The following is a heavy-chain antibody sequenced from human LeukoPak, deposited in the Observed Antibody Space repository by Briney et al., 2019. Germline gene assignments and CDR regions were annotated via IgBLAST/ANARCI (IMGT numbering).Heavy chain of an antibody. D-gene: IGHD3-10*01. Sequence: GGSLRLSCAASGFTFSSYAMHWVRQAPGKGLEWVAVISYDGSNKYYADSVKGRFTISRDNSKNTLYLQMNSLRAEDTAVYYCARDTHLSYAAGFDYWGQGTLVTVSS. V-gene: IGHV3-30-3*01. CDR2: ISYDGSNK. CDR3: ARDTHLSYAAGFDY. J-gene: IGHJ4*02. CDR1: GFTFSSYA.